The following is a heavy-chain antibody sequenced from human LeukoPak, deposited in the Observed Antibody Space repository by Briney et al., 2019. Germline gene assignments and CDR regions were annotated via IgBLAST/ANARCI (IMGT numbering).Heavy chain of an antibody. CDR2: INPNSGGT. D-gene: IGHD1-26*01. J-gene: IGHJ4*02. CDR3: ASFSGLELGPPFDY. Sequence: ASVKVSCKASGYTFTSYYMHWVRQAPGQGLEWMGWINPNSGGTNYAQKFQGRVTMTRDTSISTAYMELSRLRSDDTAVYYCASFSGLELGPPFDYWGQGTLVTVSS. CDR1: GYTFTSYY. V-gene: IGHV1-2*02.